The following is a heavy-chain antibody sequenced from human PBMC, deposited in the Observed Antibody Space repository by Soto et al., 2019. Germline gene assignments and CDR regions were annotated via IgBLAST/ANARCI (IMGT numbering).Heavy chain of an antibody. CDR1: GGSISNYY. J-gene: IGHJ4*02. CDR2: ISYNGGT. D-gene: IGHD2-15*01. V-gene: IGHV4-59*08. CDR3: ARHFFVQDSPYRHFDS. Sequence: SETLSLTCTVSGGSISNYYWTWIRQSPGKGLEWIGYISYNGGTKYNPSLKSRVIISVDASKNQFSLKLDSATAADTAIYYCARHFFVQDSPYRHFDSWSQGTLVTVSS.